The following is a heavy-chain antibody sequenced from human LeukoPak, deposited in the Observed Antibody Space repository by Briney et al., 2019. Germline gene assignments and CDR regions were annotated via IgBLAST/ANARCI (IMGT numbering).Heavy chain of an antibody. CDR3: ARSNWNYAFDI. V-gene: IGHV4-61*08. CDR2: IYYSGST. Sequence: SETLSLTCTVSGGSISSGGYYWSWIRQHPGKGLEWIGYIYYSGSTNYNPSLKSRVTISVDTSKNQFSLKLSSVTAADTAVYYCARSNWNYAFDIWGQGTMVTVSS. J-gene: IGHJ3*02. D-gene: IGHD1-7*01. CDR1: GGSISSGGYY.